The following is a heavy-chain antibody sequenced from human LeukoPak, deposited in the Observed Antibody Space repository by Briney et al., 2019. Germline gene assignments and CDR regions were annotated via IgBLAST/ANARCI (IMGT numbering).Heavy chain of an antibody. Sequence: PPGGSLRLSCAASGFTFSSYAMHWVRQAPGKGLEWVANIKEDGSEEYYVDSVKGRFTISRDNAKNSLYLQMNSLGAEDTAVYYCTRYSSCFDYWGQGTLVTVSS. CDR2: IKEDGSEE. CDR3: TRYSSCFDY. CDR1: GFTFSSYA. J-gene: IGHJ4*02. V-gene: IGHV3-7*01. D-gene: IGHD6-6*01.